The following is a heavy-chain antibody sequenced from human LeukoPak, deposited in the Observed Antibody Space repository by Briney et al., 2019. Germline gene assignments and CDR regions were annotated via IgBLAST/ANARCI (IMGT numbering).Heavy chain of an antibody. V-gene: IGHV3-30*02. Sequence: GGSLRLSCAASGFTFSSYGMHWVRQAPGKGLEWVAFIRYDGSNKYYADSVKGRYTISRDNSKNTLYLQMNSLRAEDTAVYYCAKDGKGITMIVVFDYWGQGTLVTVSS. CDR3: AKDGKGITMIVVFDY. CDR1: GFTFSSYG. D-gene: IGHD3-22*01. CDR2: IRYDGSNK. J-gene: IGHJ4*02.